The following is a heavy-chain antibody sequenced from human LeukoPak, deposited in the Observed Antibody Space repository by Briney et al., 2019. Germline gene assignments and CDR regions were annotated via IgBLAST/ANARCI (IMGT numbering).Heavy chain of an antibody. Sequence: GGSLRLSCAASGFTFSIYAMSWVRQAPGKGLEWVSAISGSGGTAYYADSVKGRFTISRDKFMNTLYLQMNSLRAEDTAVYYCARGRGLPVRPPNEGFLDYWGRGTLVTVSS. CDR1: GFTFSIYA. J-gene: IGHJ4*02. CDR3: ARGRGLPVRPPNEGFLDY. D-gene: IGHD6-6*01. CDR2: ISGSGGTA. V-gene: IGHV3-23*01.